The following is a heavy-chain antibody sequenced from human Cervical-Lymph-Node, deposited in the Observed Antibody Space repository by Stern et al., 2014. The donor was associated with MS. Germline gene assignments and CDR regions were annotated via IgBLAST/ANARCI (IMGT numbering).Heavy chain of an antibody. CDR1: GGSITSDGNY. D-gene: IGHD2-2*01. Sequence: VQLVESGPGLVKPSQNLSLTCTVSGGSITSDGNYWTWIRQHPGKGLEWIGYIYYNGRAFYNPSLRSRATISADTSKKHFSLNLTSVTVADTALYFCARAEYQLPPPVEAFDIWGQGTMVTVSS. CDR2: IYYNGRA. CDR3: ARAEYQLPPPVEAFDI. V-gene: IGHV4-31*03. J-gene: IGHJ3*02.